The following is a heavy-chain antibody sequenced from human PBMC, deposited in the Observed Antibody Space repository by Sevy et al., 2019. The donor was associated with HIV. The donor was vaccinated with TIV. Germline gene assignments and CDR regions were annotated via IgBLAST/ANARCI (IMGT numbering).Heavy chain of an antibody. CDR2: IYTSGST. J-gene: IGHJ6*03. CDR3: AREGGGVGVGGWYYYYYMDV. D-gene: IGHD3-16*01. Sequence: SETLSLTCTVSGGSISSYYWSWIRQPAGKGLEWIGRIYTSGSTNYNPSLKSRVTMSVDTSKNQFSLKLSSVTAADTAVYYCAREGGGVGVGGWYYYYYMDVWGKGTTVTVSS. CDR1: GGSISSYY. V-gene: IGHV4-4*07.